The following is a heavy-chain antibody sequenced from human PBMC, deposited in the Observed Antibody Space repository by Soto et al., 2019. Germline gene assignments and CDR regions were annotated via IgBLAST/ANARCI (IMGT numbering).Heavy chain of an antibody. V-gene: IGHV1-2*04. CDR1: GYTFTGYY. Sequence: ASVKVSCKASGYTFTGYYMHWVRQAPGQGLEWMGWINPNSGGTNYAQKFQGWVTMTRDTSISTAYMELSRLRSDDTAVYYCARDQSRSVRSDYYYGMDVWRQGTTVTVSS. CDR2: INPNSGGT. D-gene: IGHD4-17*01. J-gene: IGHJ6*02. CDR3: ARDQSRSVRSDYYYGMDV.